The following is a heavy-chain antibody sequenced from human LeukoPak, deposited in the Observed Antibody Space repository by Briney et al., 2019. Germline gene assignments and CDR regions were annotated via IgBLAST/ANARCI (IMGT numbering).Heavy chain of an antibody. D-gene: IGHD3-22*01. J-gene: IGHJ4*02. CDR2: ISAYNGNT. V-gene: IGHV1-18*01. CDR1: GYTFTSYG. CDR3: ASDNYYDSSGFLDY. Sequence: ASVKVSCKASGYTFTSYGISWVRQAPGQGLEWMGWISAYNGNTNYAQKLQGRVTMTTDTSTSTAYMELRSLRAEDTAVYYCASDNYYDSSGFLDYWGQGPLVTVSS.